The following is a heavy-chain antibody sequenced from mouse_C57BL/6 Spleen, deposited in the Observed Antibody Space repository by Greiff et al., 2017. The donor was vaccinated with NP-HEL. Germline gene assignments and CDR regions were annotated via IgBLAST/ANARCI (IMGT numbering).Heavy chain of an antibody. CDR1: GYAFSSSW. Sequence: QVQLQQSGPELVKPGASVKISCKASGYAFSSSWMNWVKQRPGKGLEWIGRIYPGDGDTNYNGKFKGKATLTADKSSSTAYMQLSSLTSEDSAVYFCARLDSSGPFDYWGQGTTLTVSS. D-gene: IGHD3-2*02. V-gene: IGHV1-82*01. CDR3: ARLDSSGPFDY. CDR2: IYPGDGDT. J-gene: IGHJ2*01.